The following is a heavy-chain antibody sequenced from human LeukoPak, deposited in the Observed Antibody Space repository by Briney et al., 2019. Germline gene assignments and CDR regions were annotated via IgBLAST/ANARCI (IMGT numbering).Heavy chain of an antibody. CDR2: INPSGGST. V-gene: IGHV1-46*01. Sequence: ASVKVSCKASGYIFTSYYMHWVRQAPGQGLEWMGIINPSGGSTSYAQKFQGRVTMTRDTSISTAYMELSRLRSDDTAVYYCAGLTGTRYGMDVWGQGTTVTVSS. CDR1: GYIFTSYY. CDR3: AGLTGTRYGMDV. D-gene: IGHD1-20*01. J-gene: IGHJ6*02.